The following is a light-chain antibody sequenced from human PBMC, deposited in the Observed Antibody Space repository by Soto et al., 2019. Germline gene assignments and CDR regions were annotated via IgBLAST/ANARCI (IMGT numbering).Light chain of an antibody. J-gene: IGKJ4*01. V-gene: IGKV3-15*01. CDR2: GAS. Sequence: EIVLTQSPDTLSLSPGERATFSCRASQSVSRNLAWYQQIPGQAPRLLIYGASTRATGVPPRFRGSGSGTEFTLTISSLQSEDFAVYYCQQYDNWPPLTFGGGTKVDIK. CDR1: QSVSRN. CDR3: QQYDNWPPLT.